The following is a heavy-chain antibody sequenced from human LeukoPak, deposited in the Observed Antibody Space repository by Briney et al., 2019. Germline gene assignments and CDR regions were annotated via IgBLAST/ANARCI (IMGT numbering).Heavy chain of an antibody. J-gene: IGHJ4*02. CDR1: GFTFSSSG. D-gene: IGHD2-8*01. V-gene: IGHV3-30*02. Sequence: TGGSLRLSCAASGFTFSSSGMHWVRQAPGKGLDWVAFIPYDGSVKYYADAVKGRFTISRDNSKNTLYLQMSSLRAEDTAVYYCAKEGHIGHCTNGLCSSLDCWGQGTLVTVSS. CDR2: IPYDGSVK. CDR3: AKEGHIGHCTNGLCSSLDC.